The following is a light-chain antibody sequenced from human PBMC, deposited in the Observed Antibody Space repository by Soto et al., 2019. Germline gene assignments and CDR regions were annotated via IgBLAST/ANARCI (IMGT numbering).Light chain of an antibody. V-gene: IGKV3D-20*01. CDR1: QSVRSSY. Sequence: EIVLTQSPATLSLSPGDRATLSCGASQSVRSSYVAWYQQKAGLAPRLLIYDGSSRASGIPDRFSGSGSGTDFTLTIGRLEPEDFAGYYCYQYDNSAPLSFGGGTKVEMK. CDR3: YQYDNSAPLS. J-gene: IGKJ4*01. CDR2: DGS.